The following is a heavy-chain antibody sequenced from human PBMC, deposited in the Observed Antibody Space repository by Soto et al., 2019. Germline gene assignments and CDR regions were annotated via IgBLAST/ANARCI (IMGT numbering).Heavy chain of an antibody. V-gene: IGHV4-4*02. CDR1: GCSINTDYW. CDR2: IHHSVGT. CDR3: ARGFDYRWVY. D-gene: IGHD3-16*01. J-gene: IGHJ4*02. Sequence: SETLSLTCAFSGCSINTDYWWSWVRQSPGKGLEWIGEIHHSVGTNYIQSLKSRVTMSLDKSNNQLSLKLSSVTAADTAVYHCARGFDYRWVYWGPGTLVTVSS.